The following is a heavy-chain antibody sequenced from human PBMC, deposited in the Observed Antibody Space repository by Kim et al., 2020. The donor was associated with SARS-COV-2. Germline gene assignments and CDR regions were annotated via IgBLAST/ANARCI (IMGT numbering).Heavy chain of an antibody. CDR3: ASEGIVVAGTDYFDY. J-gene: IGHJ4*02. V-gene: IGHV4-59*01. Sequence: SETLSLTCTVSGGSLSSYYWSWIRQPPGKGLEWIGYIYYSGTTNYNPSLKSRVTISVDTTKNQFSLRLRSVTAEDTAVYYCASEGIVVAGTDYFDYWGQG. D-gene: IGHD6-13*01. CDR1: GGSLSSYY. CDR2: IYYSGTT.